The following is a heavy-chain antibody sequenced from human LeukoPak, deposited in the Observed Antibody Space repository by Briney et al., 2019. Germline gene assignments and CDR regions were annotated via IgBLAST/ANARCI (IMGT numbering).Heavy chain of an antibody. CDR1: GFTFSSYS. D-gene: IGHD5-24*01. CDR3: ARAQVEMATIFDYGMDV. Sequence: PGGSLRLSCAASGFTFSSYSMNWVRQAPGKGLEWVSSISSSSSYIYYADSVKGRFTISRDNAKNSLYLQMNSLRAEDTAVYYCARAQVEMATIFDYGMDVWGQGTTVTVSS. V-gene: IGHV3-21*01. J-gene: IGHJ6*02. CDR2: ISSSSSYI.